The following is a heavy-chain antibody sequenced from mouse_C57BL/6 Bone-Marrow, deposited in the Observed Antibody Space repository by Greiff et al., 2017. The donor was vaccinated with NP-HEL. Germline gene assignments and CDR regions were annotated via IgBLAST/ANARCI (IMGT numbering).Heavy chain of an antibody. J-gene: IGHJ2*01. CDR2: IDPSDSYT. V-gene: IGHV1-50*01. CDR1: GYTFTSYW. CDR3: AREDDGDY. D-gene: IGHD2-12*01. Sequence: QVQLQQPGAELVKPGASVKLSCKASGYTFTSYWMQGVKQRPGQGLEWIGEIDPSDSYTNYNQKFKGKATLTVDTSSSTAYMQLSSLTSEDSAVYYCAREDDGDYWGQGTTLTVSS.